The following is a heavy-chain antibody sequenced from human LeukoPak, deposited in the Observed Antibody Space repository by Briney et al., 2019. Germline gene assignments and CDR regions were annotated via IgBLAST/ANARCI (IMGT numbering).Heavy chain of an antibody. CDR3: ARRAAAYAFDI. D-gene: IGHD6-13*01. CDR2: IYYSGTT. Sequence: SETLSLTCTVSGGSISSYYWSWIRQSPGKGLEWIGYIYYSGTTKYNPSLESRVTISVDTSKNQFSLKLSSVTAADTAVYYCARRAAAYAFDIWGQGTMVTVSS. CDR1: GGSISSYY. V-gene: IGHV4-59*08. J-gene: IGHJ3*02.